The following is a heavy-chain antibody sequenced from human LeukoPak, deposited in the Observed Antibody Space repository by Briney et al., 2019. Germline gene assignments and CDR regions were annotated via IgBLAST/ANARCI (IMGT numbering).Heavy chain of an antibody. CDR3: ALCPTGYSSSWYFDY. Sequence: ASVKVSCKASGYTFTGYFMHWVRQAPGQGREWMGRINPNSGGTNYAQKFQGRVTMTRDTSISTAYMELSSLRSDDTAVYYCALCPTGYSSSWYFDYWGQGTLVTVSS. CDR2: INPNSGGT. CDR1: GYTFTGYF. J-gene: IGHJ4*02. D-gene: IGHD6-13*01. V-gene: IGHV1-2*06.